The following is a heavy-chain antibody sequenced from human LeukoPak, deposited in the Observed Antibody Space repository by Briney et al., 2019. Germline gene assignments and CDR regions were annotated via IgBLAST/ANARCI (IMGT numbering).Heavy chain of an antibody. D-gene: IGHD3-10*01. J-gene: IGHJ4*02. CDR1: GGSFSGYY. CDR2: INHSGST. Sequence: PSETLSLTCAVYGGSFSGYYWTWIRQSLGKGLEWIGEINHSGSTNFHPSFKSRVTISVDTSKNHFSLRLSSVTAADTAVYYCAGLRPMAYWGQGTLVTVSS. CDR3: AGLRPMAY. V-gene: IGHV4-34*01.